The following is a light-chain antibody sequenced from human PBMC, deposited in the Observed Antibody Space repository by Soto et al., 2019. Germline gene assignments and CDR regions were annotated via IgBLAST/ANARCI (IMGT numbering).Light chain of an antibody. J-gene: IGKJ1*01. CDR3: HQYNNGPPWT. CDR2: GAS. Sequence: EIVTTQSPATLSLSPGERATLSCRTSQSVFSNLAWYQQKPGQAPMLLIYGASTRATGIAGRFSRSGSGTEFTLTISSLQSEDFAVYYCHQYNNGPPWTFGQGTKVEI. V-gene: IGKV3-15*01. CDR1: QSVFSN.